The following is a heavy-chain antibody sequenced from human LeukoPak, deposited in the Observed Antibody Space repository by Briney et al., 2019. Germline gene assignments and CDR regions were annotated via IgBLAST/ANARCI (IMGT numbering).Heavy chain of an antibody. CDR3: ARSAYCSSTSCYRFDY. J-gene: IGHJ4*02. D-gene: IGHD2-2*01. CDR2: IRTKTNNYAT. V-gene: IGHV3-73*01. CDR1: GFTFSGSA. Sequence: GGSLKLSCAASGFTFSGSALHWVRQASGRGLEWVGRIRTKTNNYATAYAASVKGRFTVSRDDSKNTAYLQMNSLKTEDTAVYYCARSAYCSSTSCYRFDYWGQGTLVTVSS.